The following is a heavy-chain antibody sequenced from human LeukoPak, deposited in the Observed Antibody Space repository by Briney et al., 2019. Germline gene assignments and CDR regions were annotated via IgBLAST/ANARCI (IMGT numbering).Heavy chain of an antibody. D-gene: IGHD3-22*01. V-gene: IGHV3-30*02. CDR2: IRYDGSNK. CDR3: ARETNYYDSSGYPEKFDY. CDR1: GFTFSSYG. J-gene: IGHJ4*02. Sequence: GGSLRLSCAASGFTFSSYGMHWVRQAPGKGLEWVTFIRYDGSNKYYADSVKGRFTISRDNSKNTLYLQMNSLRAEDTAVYYCARETNYYDSSGYPEKFDYWGQGTLVTVSS.